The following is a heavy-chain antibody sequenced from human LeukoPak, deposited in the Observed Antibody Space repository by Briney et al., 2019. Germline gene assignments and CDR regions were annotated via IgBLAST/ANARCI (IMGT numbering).Heavy chain of an antibody. CDR2: IRNDGSDE. CDR1: ELTFGTYG. Sequence: GGSLRLSCAASELTFGTYGMHWVRQAPGKGLEWVAAIRNDGSDESYADSVKGRFTISRDNSKNTLYLQMNSLRAEDTAVYYCARDLRDRSGRNYFDYWGQGTLVTVSS. CDR3: ARDLRDRSGRNYFDY. J-gene: IGHJ4*02. V-gene: IGHV3-33*01. D-gene: IGHD3-22*01.